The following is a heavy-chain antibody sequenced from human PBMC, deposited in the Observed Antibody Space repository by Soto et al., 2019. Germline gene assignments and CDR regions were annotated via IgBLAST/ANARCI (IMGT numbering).Heavy chain of an antibody. CDR1: GGTISAYY. Sequence: SETLSLTCSVPGGTISAYYWNWIRQSPGKGLEWIGYIHYSGSTSYNRSLESRVTISLNPSKTQFSLKLSSVTAADTAFYYCARNPKDFWNGYYFDSWGQGTLVTVSS. CDR3: ARNPKDFWNGYYFDS. J-gene: IGHJ4*02. V-gene: IGHV4-59*01. D-gene: IGHD3-3*01. CDR2: IHYSGST.